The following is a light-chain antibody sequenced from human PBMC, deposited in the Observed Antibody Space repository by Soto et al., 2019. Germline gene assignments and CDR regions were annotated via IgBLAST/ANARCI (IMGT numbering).Light chain of an antibody. Sequence: AIQMTQSPSSLSASVGDRVTITCRASQGIRNDLGWYQQRPGKAPRLLIYAASRLQSGVPSRLSGSGSGTDFTLTITSLQPEDFATYYCLQDYDYPLTFGQGTKVDIK. CDR2: AAS. CDR1: QGIRND. V-gene: IGKV1-6*01. J-gene: IGKJ1*01. CDR3: LQDYDYPLT.